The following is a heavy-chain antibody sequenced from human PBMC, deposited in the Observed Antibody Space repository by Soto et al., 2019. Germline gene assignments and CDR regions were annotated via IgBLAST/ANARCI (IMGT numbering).Heavy chain of an antibody. CDR2: IIPIFGTA. Sequence: ASVKVSCTDSGGTFSSYAISWVRQAPGQGLEWMGGIIPIFGTANYAQKFQGRVTITADESTSTAYMELSSLRSEDTAVYYCARGGRYCISTSCYAPLDYWGQGTLVTVSS. J-gene: IGHJ4*02. V-gene: IGHV1-69*13. CDR3: ARGGRYCISTSCYAPLDY. CDR1: GGTFSSYA. D-gene: IGHD2-2*01.